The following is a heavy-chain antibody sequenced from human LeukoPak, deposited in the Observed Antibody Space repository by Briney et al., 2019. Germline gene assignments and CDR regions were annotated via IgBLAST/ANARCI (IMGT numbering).Heavy chain of an antibody. V-gene: IGHV1-2*02. CDR3: ARTPIGRDYYMDV. J-gene: IGHJ6*03. Sequence: GASVKVSCKASGYTFTGYYMHWVRQAPGQGLEWMGWINLNSGGTNYAQKFQGRVTMTRDMSTSTVYMELSSLRSEDTAVYYCARTPIGRDYYMDVWGKGTTVTVSS. CDR2: INLNSGGT. CDR1: GYTFTGYY. D-gene: IGHD1-26*01.